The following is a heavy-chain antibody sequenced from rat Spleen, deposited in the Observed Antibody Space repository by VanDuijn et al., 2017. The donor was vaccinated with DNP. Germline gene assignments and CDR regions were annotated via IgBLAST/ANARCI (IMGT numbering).Heavy chain of an antibody. Sequence: EVQLQESGPGLVKPSQSLSLTCSVTGYSITSSYRWNWMRKFPGNKLEWMGYINSAGSTNYNPSLKSRISITRDTSKNQFFLQVNSVTTEDTATYYCARWLSSRGAMDAWGQGTSVTVSS. V-gene: IGHV3-3*01. J-gene: IGHJ4*01. CDR3: ARWLSSRGAMDA. CDR2: INSAGST. D-gene: IGHD1-12*03. CDR1: GYSITSSYR.